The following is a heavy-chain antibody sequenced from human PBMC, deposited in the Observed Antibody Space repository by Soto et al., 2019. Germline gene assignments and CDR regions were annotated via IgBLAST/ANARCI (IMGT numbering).Heavy chain of an antibody. D-gene: IGHD6-19*01. Sequence: ASVKVSCKASGGTFSSYTISWVRQAPGQGLEWMGRIIPILGIANYAQKFQGRVTITADTSTSTTYMELRSLTSDDTGVYYCARDAQPKGVAADGASDLWGQGTLVTVSS. V-gene: IGHV1-69*04. CDR3: ARDAQPKGVAADGASDL. J-gene: IGHJ4*02. CDR2: IIPILGIA. CDR1: GGTFSSYT.